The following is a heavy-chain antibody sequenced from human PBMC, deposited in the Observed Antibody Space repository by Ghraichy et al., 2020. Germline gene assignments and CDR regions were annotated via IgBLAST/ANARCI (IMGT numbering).Heavy chain of an antibody. V-gene: IGHV3-11*01. Sequence: GGSLRLSCAVSGFTFSDYDMSWIRQAPGMGLQWVSDISSSGGTTYYADSVKGRFTASRDNAKNSLYLQMSSLRAEDTAVYYCAIGLQGLAARQLAYWGQGTPVTVSS. D-gene: IGHD6-6*01. CDR3: AIGLQGLAARQLAY. CDR2: ISSSGGTT. CDR1: GFTFSDYD. J-gene: IGHJ4*02.